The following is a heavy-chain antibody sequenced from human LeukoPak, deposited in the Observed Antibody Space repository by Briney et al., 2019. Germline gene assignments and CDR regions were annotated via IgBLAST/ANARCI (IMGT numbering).Heavy chain of an antibody. CDR1: GFSVSPYA. D-gene: IGHD3-22*01. V-gene: IGHV3-30-3*01. J-gene: IGHJ6*02. CDR3: ARTLVVVMYYGMDV. CDR2: ISYDGSNK. Sequence: GTSLRLSCTPSGFSVSPYAIHWVRQAPGKGLEWVAVISYDGSNKYYADSVKGRFTISRDNSKNTLYLQMNSLRAEDTAVYYCARTLVVVMYYGMDVWGQGTTVTVSS.